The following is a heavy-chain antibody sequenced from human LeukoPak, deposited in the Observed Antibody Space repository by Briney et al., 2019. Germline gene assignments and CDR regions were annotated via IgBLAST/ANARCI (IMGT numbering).Heavy chain of an antibody. D-gene: IGHD1-1*01. Sequence: PAETLSLTCTVSGYSISSGYYWGWIRQPPGKGLEWIGSIYHSGSTYYNPSLKSRVTISVDTFKNQFSLKLSSVTAADTAVYYCAAHVPERRIYDYWGQGTLVTVSS. CDR1: GYSISSGYY. CDR3: AAHVPERRIYDY. J-gene: IGHJ4*02. V-gene: IGHV4-38-2*02. CDR2: IYHSGST.